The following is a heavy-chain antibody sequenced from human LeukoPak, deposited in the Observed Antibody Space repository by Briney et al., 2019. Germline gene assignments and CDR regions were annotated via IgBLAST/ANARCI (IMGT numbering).Heavy chain of an antibody. Sequence: KPSETLSLTCAVYGGSFSGYYWSWIRQPPGKGLEWIGEINDIGNTNYDPSLRSRVTISVDTSKNQFSLSLTSATAADTAVYFCARLGSVGYYNYQYMDICGNGTTVTVSS. CDR3: ARLGSVGYYNYQYMDI. V-gene: IGHV4-34*01. J-gene: IGHJ6*03. CDR1: GGSFSGYY. D-gene: IGHD3-10*01. CDR2: INDIGNT.